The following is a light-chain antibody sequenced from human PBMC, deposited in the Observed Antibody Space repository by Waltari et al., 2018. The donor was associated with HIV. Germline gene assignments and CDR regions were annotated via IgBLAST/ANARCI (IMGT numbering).Light chain of an antibody. CDR3: QQFADLPLT. Sequence: DIQMTQSPSSLSASEGDKVTITCQASQDIRHYLNWYQKKPGKAPKLLIFDASKLHTGVPSRFSGSGSGTDLTFTITSLQPEDIGTYYCQQFADLPLTFGGGTQVEIK. CDR2: DAS. J-gene: IGKJ4*01. V-gene: IGKV1-33*01. CDR1: QDIRHY.